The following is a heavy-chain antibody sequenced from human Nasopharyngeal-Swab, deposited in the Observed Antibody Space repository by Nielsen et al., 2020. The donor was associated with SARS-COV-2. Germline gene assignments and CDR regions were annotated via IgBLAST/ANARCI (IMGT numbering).Heavy chain of an antibody. CDR3: AKGRDSGDDSDDYYHYYGMDV. J-gene: IGHJ6*02. Sequence: GGSLRPSCAASGFTFRSYDISWVSQAPGKGLEWVSVISGSDHTTYYADSVKGRFTISRDNSKNTVNLQMNSLRVEDTAIYYCAKGRDSGDDSDDYYHYYGMDVWGQGTTVTVFS. CDR2: ISGSDHTT. D-gene: IGHD5-12*01. CDR1: GFTFRSYD. V-gene: IGHV3-23*01.